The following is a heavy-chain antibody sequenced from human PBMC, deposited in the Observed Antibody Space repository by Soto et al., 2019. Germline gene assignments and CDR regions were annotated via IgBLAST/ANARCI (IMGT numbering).Heavy chain of an antibody. CDR3: ARDSKKYFDWLPQDTEHYYGMDV. CDR1: GVTVSSNY. J-gene: IGHJ6*02. Sequence: GGSLRLSCAASGVTVSSNYMSWVRQAPGKGLEWVSVIYSGGSTYYADSVKGRFTISRDNSKNTLYLQMNSLRAEDTAVYYCARDSKKYFDWLPQDTEHYYGMDVWGQGTTVTVSS. CDR2: IYSGGST. V-gene: IGHV3-66*01. D-gene: IGHD3-9*01.